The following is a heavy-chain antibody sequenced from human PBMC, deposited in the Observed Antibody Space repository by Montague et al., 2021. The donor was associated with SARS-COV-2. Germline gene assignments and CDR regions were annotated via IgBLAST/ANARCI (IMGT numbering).Heavy chain of an antibody. CDR1: GGSFSDYH. V-gene: IGHV4-34*01. Sequence: SETLSLTCAVYGGSFSDYHWTWIRQSPGEGLEWIGQINYGGSTQYNPSLKSRVTISIDTSKNQFSLKLTSVTAADTAVYYRARGAPGYWGQGTLVTVSS. J-gene: IGHJ4*02. D-gene: IGHD1-1*01. CDR2: INYGGST. CDR3: ARGAPGY.